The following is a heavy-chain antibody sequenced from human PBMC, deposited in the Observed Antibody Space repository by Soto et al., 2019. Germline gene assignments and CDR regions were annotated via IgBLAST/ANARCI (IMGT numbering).Heavy chain of an antibody. J-gene: IGHJ4*02. CDR3: ARVHSSGRYVLDY. V-gene: IGHV4-31*03. CDR2: IYYSGST. CDR1: GGSISSGGYY. D-gene: IGHD6-19*01. Sequence: PSETLSLTCTVSGGSISSGGYYWSWIRQHPGKGLEWIGYIYYSGSTYYNPSLKGRVTISVDTSKNQFSLKLSSVTAAYTAVYYCARVHSSGRYVLDYWGQGTLVTVSS.